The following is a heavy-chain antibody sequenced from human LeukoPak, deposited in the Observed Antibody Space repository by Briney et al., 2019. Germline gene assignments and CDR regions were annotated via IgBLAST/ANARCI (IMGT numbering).Heavy chain of an antibody. V-gene: IGHV4-59*01. CDR3: ARDLLDPSYYYYGMDV. D-gene: IGHD1-1*01. Sequence: YSGSTNYNPSLKSRVTISVDTSKNQFSLKLSSVTAADTAVYYCARDLLDPSYYYYGMDVWGQGTTVTVSS. J-gene: IGHJ6*02. CDR2: YSGST.